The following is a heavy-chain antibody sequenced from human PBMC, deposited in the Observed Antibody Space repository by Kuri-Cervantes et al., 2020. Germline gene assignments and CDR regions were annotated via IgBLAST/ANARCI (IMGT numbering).Heavy chain of an antibody. J-gene: IGHJ3*02. CDR3: ARGPYDSSGSMGAFDI. V-gene: IGHV3-9*01. D-gene: IGHD3-22*01. CDR2: ISWNSGSI. CDR1: GFTFDDYA. Sequence: SLKISCAASGFTFDDYAMHWVRQAPGKGLEWVSGISWNSGSIGYADSVKGRFTISRDNAKNSLYLQMNSLRAEDTALYYCARGPYDSSGSMGAFDIWGQGTTVTVSS.